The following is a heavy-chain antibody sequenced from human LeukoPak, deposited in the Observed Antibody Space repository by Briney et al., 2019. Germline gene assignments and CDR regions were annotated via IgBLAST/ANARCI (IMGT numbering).Heavy chain of an antibody. CDR3: ASGVGVVVPAAMGY. Sequence: GGSLRLSCAASGFTFSSYEMNWARQAPGKGLEWVSYISSSGSTIYYADSVKGRFTISRDNAKNSLYLQMNSLRAEDTAVYYCASGVGVVVPAAMGYWGQGTLVTVSS. D-gene: IGHD2-2*01. V-gene: IGHV3-48*03. CDR1: GFTFSSYE. CDR2: ISSSGSTI. J-gene: IGHJ4*02.